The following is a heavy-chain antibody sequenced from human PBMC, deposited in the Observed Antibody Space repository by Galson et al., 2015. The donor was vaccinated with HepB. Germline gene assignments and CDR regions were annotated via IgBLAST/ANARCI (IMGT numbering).Heavy chain of an antibody. CDR2: IIPIFGTA. V-gene: IGHV1-69*13. CDR1: GGTFSSYA. J-gene: IGHJ4*02. Sequence: SVKVSCKASGGTFSSYAISWVRQAPGQGLEWMGGIIPIFGTANYAQKFQGRVTITADESTSTAYMELSSLRSEDTAVYYCARDLTGTNLGSEYYFDYWGQGILVTVSS. D-gene: IGHD1-7*01. CDR3: ARDLTGTNLGSEYYFDY.